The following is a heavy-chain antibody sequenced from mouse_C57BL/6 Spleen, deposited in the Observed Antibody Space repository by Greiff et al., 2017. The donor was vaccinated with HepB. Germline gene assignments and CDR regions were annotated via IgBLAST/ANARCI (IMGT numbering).Heavy chain of an antibody. CDR3: ARSRYYAMDD. CDR2: IYPGSGNT. J-gene: IGHJ4*01. Sequence: VQLQQSGAGLVRPGASVKLSCKASGYTFTDYYINWVKQRPGPGLEWIARIYPGSGNTYYNEKFKGKATLTAGKSSSTAYMQLRSLTSEDSAVYCCARSRYYAMDDWGQGTSVTVSS. CDR1: GYTFTDYY. V-gene: IGHV1-76*01.